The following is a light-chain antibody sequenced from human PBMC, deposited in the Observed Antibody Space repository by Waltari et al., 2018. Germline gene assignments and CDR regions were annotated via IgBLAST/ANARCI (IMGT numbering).Light chain of an antibody. J-gene: IGKJ2*01. V-gene: IGKV1-39*01. Sequence: DIHMTQSPLSLSASVGDRVTITCRTNQSISNYLNWYQQKRGSSPKLLIYGASTLQGGVPSRFTGSGSGKDFTLTISSLQTEDFATYCCQQSYSNMYTFGQGTK. CDR1: QSISNY. CDR2: GAS. CDR3: QQSYSNMYT.